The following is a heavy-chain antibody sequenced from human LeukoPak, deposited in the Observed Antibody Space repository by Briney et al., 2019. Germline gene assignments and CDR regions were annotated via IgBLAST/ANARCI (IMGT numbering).Heavy chain of an antibody. J-gene: IGHJ4*02. CDR3: ARADERGYCSGGSCHYFDY. Sequence: SETLSLTCAVYGVSFSGYYWSWIRQPPGKGLEWIGEINHSGSTNYNPSLKSRVTISVDTSNNQFSLKLSSVTAADTAVYYCARADERGYCSGGSCHYFDYWGQGTLVTVSS. V-gene: IGHV4-34*01. D-gene: IGHD2-15*01. CDR2: INHSGST. CDR1: GVSFSGYY.